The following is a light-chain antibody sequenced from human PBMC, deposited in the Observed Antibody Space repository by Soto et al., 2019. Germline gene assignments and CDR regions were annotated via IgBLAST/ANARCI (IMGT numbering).Light chain of an antibody. CDR3: QLYYRPWT. V-gene: IGKV4-1*01. CDR1: QSVLYSCNNKNY. J-gene: IGKJ1*01. CDR2: WAS. Sequence: DIVMTQSPDSLAVSLGERATINCKSSQSVLYSCNNKNYLAWYQQKPGQPPKLLIYWASTRESGVPDRFSGSGSGTDFTLPISSLQAEDVAVYYCQLYYRPWTFGQGTKVEIK.